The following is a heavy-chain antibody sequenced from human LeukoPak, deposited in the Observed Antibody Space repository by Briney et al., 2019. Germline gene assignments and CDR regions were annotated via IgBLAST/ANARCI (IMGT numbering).Heavy chain of an antibody. D-gene: IGHD4/OR15-4a*01. V-gene: IGHV3-30*04. J-gene: IGHJ4*02. CDR2: ISYDGSNK. CDR1: GFTFSSYA. Sequence: GGSLRLSCAASGFTFSSYAMHWVRQAPGKGLEWVAVISYDGSNKYYADSVKGRFTISRDNSKNTLYLQMNSLRAEDTAVYYCAKIGANVGFWGQGTLVTVSS. CDR3: AKIGANVGF.